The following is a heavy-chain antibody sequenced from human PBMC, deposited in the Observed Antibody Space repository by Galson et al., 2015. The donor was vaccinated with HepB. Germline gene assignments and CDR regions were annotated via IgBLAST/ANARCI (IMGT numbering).Heavy chain of an antibody. CDR2: IIPIFAIT. Sequence: SVKVSCKASGGTFSTYAISWVRQAPGQGLEWMGGIIPIFAITNYAQKFQDRVTITADESTSTAYMELRRLRSEDTAVFYCARGPPDLEVVPADLPAYYSYGMEVWGQGTTVTVSS. CDR3: ARGPPDLEVVPADLPAYYSYGMEV. V-gene: IGHV1-69*13. CDR1: GGTFSTYA. J-gene: IGHJ6*02. D-gene: IGHD2-2*01.